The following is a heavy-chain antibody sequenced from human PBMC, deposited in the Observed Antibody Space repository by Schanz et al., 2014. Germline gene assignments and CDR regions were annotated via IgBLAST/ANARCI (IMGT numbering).Heavy chain of an antibody. Sequence: QVQLVESGGGVVQPGTSLRLSCAASGFTFSDYYMTWIRQAPGKGLEWVSFISNSGHTIYYADSVKGRFTISRDNANNSLYLQMNSLRAEDTAVYYCARGLREGYCSSTSCYRSYYYGLDVWGQGTTVTVSS. J-gene: IGHJ6*02. V-gene: IGHV3-11*01. CDR3: ARGLREGYCSSTSCYRSYYYGLDV. D-gene: IGHD2-2*02. CDR2: ISNSGHTI. CDR1: GFTFSDYY.